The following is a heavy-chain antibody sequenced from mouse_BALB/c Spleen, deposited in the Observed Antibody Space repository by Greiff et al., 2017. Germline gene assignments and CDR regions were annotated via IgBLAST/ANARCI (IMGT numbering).Heavy chain of an antibody. CDR3: VCPKMDY. V-gene: IGHV1S22*01. Sequence: LKQPGSELVRPGASVKLSCKASGYTFTSYWMHWVKQRPGQGLEWIGNIYPGSGSTNYDEKFKSKATLTVDTSSSTAYMQLSSLTSEDSAVYYCVCPKMDYWGQGTSVTVSS. CDR2: IYPGSGST. D-gene: IGHD2-10*02. J-gene: IGHJ4*01. CDR1: GYTFTSYW.